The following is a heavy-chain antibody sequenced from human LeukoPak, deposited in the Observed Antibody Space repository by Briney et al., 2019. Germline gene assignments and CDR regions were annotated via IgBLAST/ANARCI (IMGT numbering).Heavy chain of an antibody. Sequence: GESLRISCKGSGYSFTSHWISWVRQIPGKGLEWMVRIDPSDSYSNYSPSFEGHVTMSADKSITTAYLQWSSLKASDTAIYYCASITLGGYGRSWSPFDFWGPGTLVTVSS. V-gene: IGHV5-10-1*01. J-gene: IGHJ4*02. CDR1: GYSFTSHW. CDR2: IDPSDSYS. D-gene: IGHD6-13*01. CDR3: ASITLGGYGRSWSPFDF.